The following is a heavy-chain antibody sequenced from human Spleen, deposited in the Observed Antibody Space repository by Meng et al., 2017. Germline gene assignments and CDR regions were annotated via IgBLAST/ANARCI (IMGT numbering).Heavy chain of an antibody. J-gene: IGHJ2*01. CDR3: VGFGELWGIDL. Sequence: GSLRLSCTVSGGSISSYYWSWIRQPPGKGLEWIGYIYYSGSTNYNPSLKSRVTISVDTSKNQFSLKLSSVTAADTAVYYCVGFGELWGIDLWGRGTLVTVSS. CDR1: GGSISSYY. V-gene: IGHV4-59*01. CDR2: IYYSGST. D-gene: IGHD3-10*01.